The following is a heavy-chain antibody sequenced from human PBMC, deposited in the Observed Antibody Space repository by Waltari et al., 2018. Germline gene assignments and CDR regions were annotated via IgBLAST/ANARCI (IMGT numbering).Heavy chain of an antibody. V-gene: IGHV4-39*02. Sequence: QLQLQESCPGLVKPSETLSLTCTVSGVSISSTTYYWAWIRPPPGQGLWWVGTSSYSGSTPYNPSLRSRVTISVETSKNQFSLNLTSVTAADTAVYYCAREVSCSSTSCYDAGEGYYYYYGMDVWGQGTTVTVSS. D-gene: IGHD2-2*01. CDR3: AREVSCSSTSCYDAGEGYYYYYGMDV. CDR2: SSYSGST. J-gene: IGHJ6*02. CDR1: GVSISSTTYY.